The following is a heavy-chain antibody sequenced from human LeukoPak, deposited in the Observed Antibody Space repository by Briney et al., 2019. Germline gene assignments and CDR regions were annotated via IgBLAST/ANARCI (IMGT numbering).Heavy chain of an antibody. Sequence: SETLSLTCTVSGGSISSGGYYWSWIRQHPGKGLEWIGYIYYSGSTYYNPSLKSRVTISVDTSKNQFSLKLSSVTAADTAVYYCARDSFHSGSYHGFDYWGQGTLVTVSS. CDR2: IYYSGST. D-gene: IGHD1-26*01. J-gene: IGHJ4*02. CDR3: ARDSFHSGSYHGFDY. CDR1: GGSISSGGYY. V-gene: IGHV4-31*03.